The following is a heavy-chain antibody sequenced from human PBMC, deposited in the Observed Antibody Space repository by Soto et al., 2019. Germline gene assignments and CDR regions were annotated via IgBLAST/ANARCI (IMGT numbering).Heavy chain of an antibody. Sequence: SETLSLTCTVSGDSISISSYYWCCILQPPGKGLEWIGSIYYSGSTYYNLSLMSRVTISVDTSKNQFSLKLSSVTAADTAVYYCARQGPIAVAVYYFDYWGQG. CDR1: GDSISISSYY. J-gene: IGHJ4*02. V-gene: IGHV4-39*01. CDR3: ARQGPIAVAVYYFDY. CDR2: IYYSGST. D-gene: IGHD6-19*01.